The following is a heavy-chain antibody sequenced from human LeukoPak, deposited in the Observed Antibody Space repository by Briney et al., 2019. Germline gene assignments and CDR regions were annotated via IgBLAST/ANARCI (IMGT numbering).Heavy chain of an antibody. CDR2: IRYDGSNK. CDR1: GFTFSSYG. D-gene: IGHD5-18*01. V-gene: IGHV3-30*02. J-gene: IGHJ5*02. CDR3: ARHSRRGYSLVGPNWFDP. Sequence: GGSLRLSCAASGFTFSSYGMHWVRQAPGKGLEWVAFIRYDGSNKYYADSVKGRFTISRDNSKNTLYLQMNSLRAEDTAVYYCARHSRRGYSLVGPNWFDPWGQGTLVTVSS.